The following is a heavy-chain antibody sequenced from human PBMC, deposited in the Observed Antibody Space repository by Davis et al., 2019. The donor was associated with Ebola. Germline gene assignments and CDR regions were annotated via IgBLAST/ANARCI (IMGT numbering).Heavy chain of an antibody. CDR3: ARESATYYYGSGSYYTYYGMDV. Sequence: GESLKISCAASGFTFSSYSMNWVRQAPGKGLEWVSSISSSSSYIYYADSVKGRFTISRDNAKNSLYLQTNSLRAEDTAVYYCARESATYYYGSGSYYTYYGMDVWGQGTTVTVSS. CDR2: ISSSSSYI. CDR1: GFTFSSYS. V-gene: IGHV3-21*01. J-gene: IGHJ6*02. D-gene: IGHD3-10*01.